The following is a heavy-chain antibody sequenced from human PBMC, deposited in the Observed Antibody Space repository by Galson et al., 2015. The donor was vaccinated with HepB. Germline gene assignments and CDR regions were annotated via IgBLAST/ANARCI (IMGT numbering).Heavy chain of an antibody. CDR2: IRSKAYGGTT. Sequence: SLRLSCAASGFTFGDYAMSWVRQAPGKGLEWVGFIRSKAYGGTTEYAASVKGRFTISRDDSKSIAYLQMNSLKTEDTAVYYCTRRPYYDILTGYYPFDYWGQGTLVTVSS. CDR1: GFTFGDYA. J-gene: IGHJ4*02. D-gene: IGHD3-9*01. V-gene: IGHV3-49*04. CDR3: TRRPYYDILTGYYPFDY.